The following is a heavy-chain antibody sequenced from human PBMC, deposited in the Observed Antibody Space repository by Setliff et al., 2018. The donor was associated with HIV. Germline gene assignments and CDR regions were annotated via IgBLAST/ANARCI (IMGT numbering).Heavy chain of an antibody. CDR3: AKSLLVAGNDY. V-gene: IGHV3-48*01. CDR2: ITSTGSTM. J-gene: IGHJ4*02. Sequence: GGSLRLSCAASGFTFSDCSMNWVRQAPGKGLEWISYITSTGSTMFYADSVKGRFTISRDNSKNTLYLQMISLRADDTAVYYCAKSLLVAGNDYWGQGTLVTVSS. CDR1: GFTFSDCS. D-gene: IGHD2-8*02.